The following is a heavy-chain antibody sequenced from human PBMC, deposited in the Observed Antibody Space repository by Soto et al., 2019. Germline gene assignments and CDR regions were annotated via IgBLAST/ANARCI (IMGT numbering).Heavy chain of an antibody. D-gene: IGHD3-9*01. Sequence: EVQLLESGGGLVQPGGSLRLSCAASGFTFTSYGMSWVRQAPGKGLEWVSGISAGGGSTHYADSLKGRFTISRDNSKNTLYLQMNGLRAEDTAVYYCAKVLVIGVSHGMDVWGQGTTVTVSS. CDR3: AKVLVIGVSHGMDV. CDR1: GFTFTSYG. CDR2: ISAGGGST. J-gene: IGHJ6*02. V-gene: IGHV3-23*01.